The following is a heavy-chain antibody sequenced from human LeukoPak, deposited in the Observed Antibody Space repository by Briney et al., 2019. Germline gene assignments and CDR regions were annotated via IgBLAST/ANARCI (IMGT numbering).Heavy chain of an antibody. CDR1: GGSISSYY. CDR3: ARDIVVVPAAMAGGYYYYMDV. CDR2: IYTSGST. D-gene: IGHD2-2*01. Sequence: TPSETLSLTCTVSGGSISSYYWSWIRQPAGKGLEWIGRIYTSGSTNYNPSLKSRVTMSVDTSKNQFSLKLSSVTAADTAVYYCARDIVVVPAAMAGGYYYYMDVWGKGTTVTVSS. V-gene: IGHV4-4*07. J-gene: IGHJ6*03.